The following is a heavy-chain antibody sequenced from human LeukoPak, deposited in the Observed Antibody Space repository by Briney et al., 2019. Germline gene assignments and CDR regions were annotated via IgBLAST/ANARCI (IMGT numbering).Heavy chain of an antibody. D-gene: IGHD3-9*01. Sequence: SETLSLTCTVSGGSISSGDYYWSWIRQPPGKGLEWIGYIYCSGSTYYNPSLKSRVTISVDTSKSQFSLKLSSVTAADTAVYYCARVRYYDILTGYSRYFDYWGQGTLVTVSS. CDR1: GGSISSGDYY. V-gene: IGHV4-30-4*01. J-gene: IGHJ4*02. CDR3: ARVRYYDILTGYSRYFDY. CDR2: IYCSGST.